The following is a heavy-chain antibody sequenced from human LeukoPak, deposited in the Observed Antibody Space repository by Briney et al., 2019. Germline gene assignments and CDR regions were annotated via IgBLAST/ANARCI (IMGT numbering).Heavy chain of an antibody. V-gene: IGHV3-53*05. CDR3: AKDPNGDYVGAYDF. CDR1: GFTVSSNY. CDR2: IYSGGST. J-gene: IGHJ3*01. D-gene: IGHD4-17*01. Sequence: GGSLRLSYAASGFTVSSNYMSWVRQAPGKGLEWVSVIYSGGSTYYADSVKGRFTISRDNSKNTLYLQMNSLRAEDTAVYYCAKDPNGDYVGAYDFWGQGTMVSVSS.